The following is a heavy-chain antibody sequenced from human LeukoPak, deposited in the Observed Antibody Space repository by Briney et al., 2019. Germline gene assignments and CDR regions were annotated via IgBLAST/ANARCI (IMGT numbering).Heavy chain of an antibody. D-gene: IGHD6-19*01. J-gene: IGHJ4*02. Sequence: GGSLRLSCAAPGFTFSSYAMSWVRQAPGKGLEWVSAISGSGGSTSYADSVRGRFTISRDNSKNTLYLQMNSLRAEDTAVYYCAKDRCSGWCRDFDYWGQGTLATVSS. CDR1: GFTFSSYA. CDR3: AKDRCSGWCRDFDY. V-gene: IGHV3-23*01. CDR2: ISGSGGST.